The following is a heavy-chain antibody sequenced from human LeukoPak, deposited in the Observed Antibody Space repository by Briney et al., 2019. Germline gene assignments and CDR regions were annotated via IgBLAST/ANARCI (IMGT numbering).Heavy chain of an antibody. J-gene: IGHJ4*02. CDR2: IRYDGSNK. CDR3: ASSIDGSRHRRFDY. Sequence: GGSLRLSCAASGFTFSSYGMHWVRQAPGKGPEWVAFIRYDGSNKYYADSVKGRFTISRDNSKNTLYLQMNSLRAEDTAVYYCASSIDGSRHRRFDYWGQGTLVTVSS. V-gene: IGHV3-30*02. D-gene: IGHD5-24*01. CDR1: GFTFSSYG.